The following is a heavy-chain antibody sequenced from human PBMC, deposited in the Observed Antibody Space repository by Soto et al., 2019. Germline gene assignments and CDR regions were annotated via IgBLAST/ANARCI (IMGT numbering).Heavy chain of an antibody. J-gene: IGHJ5*02. CDR3: GRGKVPEITMVGGVQNWSDP. D-gene: IGHD3-10*01. Sequence: ASVKVSCKASGYTFTSYGISWVRQAPGQGLEWMGWISAYNGNTNYAQKLQGRVTMTTDTSTSTAYMELRSLRSDDTAVYYWGRGKVPEITMVGGVQNWSDPWGQGTLVTVS. CDR2: ISAYNGNT. V-gene: IGHV1-18*01. CDR1: GYTFTSYG.